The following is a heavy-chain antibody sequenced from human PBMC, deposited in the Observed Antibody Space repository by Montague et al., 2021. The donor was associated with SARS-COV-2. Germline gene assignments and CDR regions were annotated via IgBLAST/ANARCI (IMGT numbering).Heavy chain of an antibody. V-gene: IGHV2-70*11. D-gene: IGHD6-19*01. CDR2: IDWDDDK. Sequence: PALVKPTQTLTLTCTFSGFSLSTSGMCVGWIRQPPGKALEWLARIDWDDDKYYSTSLKTRLTISKDTSKNQVVLTMTNMDPVDTATYYCAREYSSGVYFDYWGQGTLVTVSS. CDR1: GFSLSTSGMC. J-gene: IGHJ4*02. CDR3: AREYSSGVYFDY.